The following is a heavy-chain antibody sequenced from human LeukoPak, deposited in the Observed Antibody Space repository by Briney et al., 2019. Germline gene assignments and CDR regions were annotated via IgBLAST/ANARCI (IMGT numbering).Heavy chain of an antibody. Sequence: GGSLRLSCAASGFTFSSYAMHWVRQAPGKGLEWVAVISYDGSNKYYADSVKGRFTISRDNSKNTLYLQMNSLRAEDTAVYYCAKGSYYDSSGSFYFDYWGQGTLVTVSS. CDR2: ISYDGSNK. J-gene: IGHJ4*02. V-gene: IGHV3-30-3*01. D-gene: IGHD3-22*01. CDR3: AKGSYYDSSGSFYFDY. CDR1: GFTFSSYA.